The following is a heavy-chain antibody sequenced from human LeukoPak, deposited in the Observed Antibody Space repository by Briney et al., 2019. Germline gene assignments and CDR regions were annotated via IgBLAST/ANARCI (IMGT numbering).Heavy chain of an antibody. CDR1: GFTFSTSW. CDR2: ISGSGGST. D-gene: IGHD6-13*01. CDR3: AKDYSSSWYYFDY. J-gene: IGHJ4*02. Sequence: PGGSLRLSCAASGFTFSTSWMSWVRQAPGKGLEWVSVISGSGGSTYYADSVKGRFTISRDNAKNTLYLQMNNLRAEDTAVYYCAKDYSSSWYYFDYWGQGTLVTVSS. V-gene: IGHV3-23*01.